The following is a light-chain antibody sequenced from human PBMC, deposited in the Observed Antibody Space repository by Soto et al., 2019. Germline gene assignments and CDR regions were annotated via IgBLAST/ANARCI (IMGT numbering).Light chain of an antibody. CDR1: QRISSN. V-gene: IGKV3-15*01. J-gene: IGKJ4*01. CDR2: GAS. CDR3: QQYGSSPLT. Sequence: EVVMTQSPATLSVSPGERATLSCRASQRISSNLAWYQQRRGQAPRLLIYGASTRAPGIPARFSGSGSETEFTLTISSLQSEDFAVYYCQQYGSSPLTFGGGTKVEIK.